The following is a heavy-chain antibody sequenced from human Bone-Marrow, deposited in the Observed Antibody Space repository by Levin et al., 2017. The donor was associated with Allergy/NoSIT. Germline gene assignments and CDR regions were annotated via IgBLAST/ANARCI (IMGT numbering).Heavy chain of an antibody. CDR1: GASISSYH. CDR2: IYYSGST. Sequence: PSQTLSLTCIVSGASISSYHWSWIRQPPGKGLEWIGYIYYSGSTNYNPSLKSRVTMSVDTSRNQFSLTLNSVTAADTAVYYCARDRVVASSGTYYYYGMAVWGQGTTVTVSS. CDR3: ARDRVVASSGTYYYYGMAV. D-gene: IGHD2-15*01. J-gene: IGHJ6*02. V-gene: IGHV4-59*01.